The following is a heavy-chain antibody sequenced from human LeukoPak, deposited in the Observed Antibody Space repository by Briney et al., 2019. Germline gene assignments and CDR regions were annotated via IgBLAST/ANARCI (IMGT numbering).Heavy chain of an antibody. D-gene: IGHD3-22*01. CDR1: GFTFSSYG. CDR3: AKGDGNYYDSSGSPGD. J-gene: IGHJ4*02. V-gene: IGHV3-30*18. CDR2: ISYDGSNK. Sequence: PGGSLRLSCAASGFTFSSYGMHWVRQAPVKGLEWVAVISYDGSNKYYADSVKGRFTISRDNSKNTLYLQMNSLRAEDTAVYYCAKGDGNYYDSSGSPGDWGQGTLVTVSS.